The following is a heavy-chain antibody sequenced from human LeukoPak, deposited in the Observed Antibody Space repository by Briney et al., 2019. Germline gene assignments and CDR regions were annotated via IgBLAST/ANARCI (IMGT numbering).Heavy chain of an antibody. CDR2: ISSSSSYI. CDR3: ARDPGIAAAGTNNWFDP. V-gene: IGHV3-21*01. D-gene: IGHD6-13*01. J-gene: IGHJ5*02. CDR1: GFTFSSYS. Sequence: GGSLRLSCAASGFTFSSYSMNWVRQAPGKGLEWVSSISSSSSYIYYADSGKGRFTISRDNAKNSLYLQMNSLRAEDTAVYYCARDPGIAAAGTNNWFDPWGQGTLVTVSS.